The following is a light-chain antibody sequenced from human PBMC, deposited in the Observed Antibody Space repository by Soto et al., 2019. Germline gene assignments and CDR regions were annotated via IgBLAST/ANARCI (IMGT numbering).Light chain of an antibody. CDR3: CSYTSGSTYV. V-gene: IGLV2-14*03. Sequence: QSALTQPVSVSGSPGQSITISCTGTSSDVGGYNYVSWYQQHPGKAPKLMIYDVSNRPSGGSNRFSGSKSGNTASLTIFGLQAEDEADYYCCSYTSGSTYVFGTGTKVTV. CDR1: SSDVGGYNY. CDR2: DVS. J-gene: IGLJ1*01.